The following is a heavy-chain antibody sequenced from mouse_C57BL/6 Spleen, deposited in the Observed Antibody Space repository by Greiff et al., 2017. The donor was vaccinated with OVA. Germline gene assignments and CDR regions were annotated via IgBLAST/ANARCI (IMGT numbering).Heavy chain of an antibody. Sequence: QVQLQQSGAELVKPGASVKLSCKASGYTFTEYTIHWVKQRSGQGLEWIGWFYPGSGSIKYNEKFKDKATLTADKSSSTVYMELSRLTSEDSAVYFCESHEDPYYYGSSYYYSMDYWGQGTSVTVSS. J-gene: IGHJ4*01. CDR2: FYPGSGSI. V-gene: IGHV1-62-2*01. D-gene: IGHD1-1*01. CDR3: ESHEDPYYYGSSYYYSMDY. CDR1: GYTFTEYT.